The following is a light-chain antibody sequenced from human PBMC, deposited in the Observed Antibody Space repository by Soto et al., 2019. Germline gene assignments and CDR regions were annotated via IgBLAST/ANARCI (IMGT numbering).Light chain of an antibody. CDR1: SSDVGGYNY. V-gene: IGLV2-8*01. CDR3: SSYAGSNNPNYV. CDR2: EVS. J-gene: IGLJ1*01. Sequence: QSVLTQPPSASGSPGQSVTISCTGTSSDVGGYNYVSWYQQHPGKAPNLMIYEVSKRTSGVPDRFSGSKSGNTASLTVSGLQAEDEADYDCSSYAGSNNPNYVFGSGTKLTVL.